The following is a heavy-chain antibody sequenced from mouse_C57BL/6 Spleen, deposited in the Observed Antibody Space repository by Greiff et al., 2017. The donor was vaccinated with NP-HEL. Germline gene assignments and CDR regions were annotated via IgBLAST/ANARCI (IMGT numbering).Heavy chain of an antibody. J-gene: IGHJ1*03. V-gene: IGHV2-2*01. CDR3: ARKNYGSLRYFDV. CDR2: IWSGGST. CDR1: GFSLTSYG. D-gene: IGHD1-1*01. Sequence: QVQLKESGPGLVQPSQSLSITCTVSGFSLTSYGVHWVRQSPGKGLEWLGVIWSGGSTDYNAAFISRLSISKDNSKSQVFFKMNSLQADDTAIYYCARKNYGSLRYFDVWGTGTTVTVSS.